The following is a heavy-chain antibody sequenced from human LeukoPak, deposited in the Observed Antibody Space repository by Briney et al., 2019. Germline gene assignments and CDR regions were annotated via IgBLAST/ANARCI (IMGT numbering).Heavy chain of an antibody. CDR3: ARVNRSSSSCSYYFDS. CDR2: IPPSGSST. J-gene: IGHJ4*02. D-gene: IGHD2-2*01. V-gene: IGHV3-23*01. Sequence: PGGSLRLSCAASGFTFSSFAMTWVRKAPAKGLEWVSSIPPSGSSTYYADSVKGRFTISRDNSKNTLSLQMNSLRAEDTAIYFCARVNRSSSSCSYYFDSWGQGTLVTVSS. CDR1: GFTFSSFA.